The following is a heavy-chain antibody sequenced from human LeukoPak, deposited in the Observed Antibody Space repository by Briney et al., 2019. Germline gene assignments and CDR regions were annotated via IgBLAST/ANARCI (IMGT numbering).Heavy chain of an antibody. Sequence: PSETLSLTCTVSGDSVSSGAYYWNWIRQHPGKGLEWLGYVYYSGGTYYNPSLKSRVAISIDTSRNQFSLKLSSVTAADTAVYYCARPLRDGHLHDAFDIWGQGTMVTVSS. CDR2: VYYSGGT. CDR3: ARPLRDGHLHDAFDI. J-gene: IGHJ3*02. CDR1: GDSVSSGAYY. D-gene: IGHD5-24*01. V-gene: IGHV4-31*03.